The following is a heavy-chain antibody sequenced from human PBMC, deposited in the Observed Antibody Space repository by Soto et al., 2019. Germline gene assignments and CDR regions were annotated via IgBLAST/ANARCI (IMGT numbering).Heavy chain of an antibody. D-gene: IGHD3-3*01. CDR1: GFTFSSYG. J-gene: IGHJ6*02. V-gene: IGHV3-30*03. CDR2: ISYDGSNK. CDR3: ARGGRYYDFWSGYYTDIGMDV. Sequence: LRLSCAASGFTFSSYGMHWVRQAPGKGLEWVAVISYDGSNKYYADSVKGRFTISRDNSKNTLYLQMNSLRAEDTAVYYCARGGRYYDFWSGYYTDIGMDVWGQGTTVTVSS.